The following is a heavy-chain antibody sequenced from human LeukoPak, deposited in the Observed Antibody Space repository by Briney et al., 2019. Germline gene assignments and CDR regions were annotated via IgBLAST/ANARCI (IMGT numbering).Heavy chain of an antibody. CDR3: AKRGVVIRVILVGFHKEAYYFDS. CDR2: ISGSGGGT. Sequence: YPGGSLRLSCAVSGITLSNYGMTWVRQAPGKGLEWVAGISGSGGGTNHADSVKGRFTISRDNRKNTLYLQMNNLRAEDTAVYFCAKRGVVIRVILVGFHKEAYYFDSWGQGALVTVSS. CDR1: GITLSNYG. V-gene: IGHV3-23*01. J-gene: IGHJ4*02. D-gene: IGHD3-22*01.